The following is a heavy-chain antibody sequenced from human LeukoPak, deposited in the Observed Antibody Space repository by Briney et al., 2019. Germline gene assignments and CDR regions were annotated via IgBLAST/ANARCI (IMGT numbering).Heavy chain of an antibody. CDR1: GFTFSSYA. Sequence: GGSLRLSCAASGFTFSSYAMSWVRQAPGKGLEWVSTSTDTTYYADSVKGRFTISRDTSKNTLYLQMNSLRAEDTAVYYCAKDRGKYGDYDYWGQGTLVTVSS. J-gene: IGHJ4*02. D-gene: IGHD4-17*01. CDR2: STDTT. CDR3: AKDRGKYGDYDY. V-gene: IGHV3-23*01.